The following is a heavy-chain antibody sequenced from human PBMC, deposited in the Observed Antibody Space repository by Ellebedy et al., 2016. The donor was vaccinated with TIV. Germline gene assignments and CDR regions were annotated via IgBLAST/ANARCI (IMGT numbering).Heavy chain of an antibody. D-gene: IGHD3-3*01. J-gene: IGHJ4*02. CDR3: ARILRGGSNGDYFDY. V-gene: IGHV4-39*07. Sequence: MPSETLSLTCSVSGGSISRSSYFWGWIRQPPGKGLEWIGTVYYSGNTFYNPSLSGRVTISVDTSKNQFSLKLSSVTAADTAVYYCARILRGGSNGDYFDYWGQGTQVTASS. CDR2: VYYSGNT. CDR1: GGSISRSSYF.